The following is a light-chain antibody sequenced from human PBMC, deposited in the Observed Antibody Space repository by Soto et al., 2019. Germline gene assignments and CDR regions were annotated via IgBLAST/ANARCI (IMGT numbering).Light chain of an antibody. CDR3: QKYGSYIT. Sequence: EIVLTQSPGTLSLSPGERATLSCRASQSVTSTYLGWYQQKPGQAPRLLLYGTSRRATGIPDRFSGSGSGTDFTLTISRLEPEDFAVYYCQKYGSYITFAQGTRLEI. CDR1: QSVTSTY. CDR2: GTS. J-gene: IGKJ5*01. V-gene: IGKV3-20*01.